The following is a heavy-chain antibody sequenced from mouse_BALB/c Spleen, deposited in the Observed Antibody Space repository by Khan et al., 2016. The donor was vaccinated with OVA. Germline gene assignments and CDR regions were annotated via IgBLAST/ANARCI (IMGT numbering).Heavy chain of an antibody. J-gene: IGHJ4*01. D-gene: IGHD2-14*01. Sequence: QVQLQQPGTELVRPGASVKLSCKASGYTFSNYWINWVKQRPGQGLEWIGNIYPSDSYTNYNQNFKDKATLTVDKSSNTAYMQLSSPTSEDSAVYYCSRVVRLHYYAMDYWGRGTSVTVSS. CDR3: SRVVRLHYYAMDY. V-gene: IGHV1-69*02. CDR1: GYTFSNYW. CDR2: IYPSDSYT.